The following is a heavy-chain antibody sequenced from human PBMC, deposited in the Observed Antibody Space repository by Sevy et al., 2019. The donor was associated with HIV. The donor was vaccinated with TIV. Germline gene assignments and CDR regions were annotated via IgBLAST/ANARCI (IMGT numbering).Heavy chain of an antibody. D-gene: IGHD4-17*01. V-gene: IGHV3-33*01. J-gene: IGHJ4*02. Sequence: GGSLRLSCAASGFTFSTYGMHWVRQAPGKGLEWVAVMWFDGSNTYYADSVKGRFTISRDIAKNTLHLQMNSLRAEDTAVYYCARDLEFYDYGDYGPAFMPDYWGQGTLVSVSS. CDR3: ARDLEFYDYGDYGPAFMPDY. CDR2: MWFDGSNT. CDR1: GFTFSTYG.